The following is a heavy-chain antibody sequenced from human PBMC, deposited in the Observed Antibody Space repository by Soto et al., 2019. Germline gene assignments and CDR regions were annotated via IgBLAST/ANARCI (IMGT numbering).Heavy chain of an antibody. Sequence: LRLSCAASGFTFSSYGMHWVRQAPGKGLEWVAVISYDGSNKYYADSVKGRFTISRDNSKNTLYLQMNSLRAEDTAVYYCAKDPSSSWTFDYWGQGTLVTVSS. D-gene: IGHD6-13*01. CDR2: ISYDGSNK. CDR1: GFTFSSYG. J-gene: IGHJ4*02. V-gene: IGHV3-30*18. CDR3: AKDPSSSWTFDY.